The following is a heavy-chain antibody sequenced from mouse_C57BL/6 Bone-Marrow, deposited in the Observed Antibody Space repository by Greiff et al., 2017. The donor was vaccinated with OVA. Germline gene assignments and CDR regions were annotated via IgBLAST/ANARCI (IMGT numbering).Heavy chain of an antibody. D-gene: IGHD2-1*01. CDR2: IWSGGST. V-gene: IGHV2-2*01. CDR3: ARTNYPYYFDY. Sequence: VQLQQSGPGLVQPSQSLSITCTVSGFSLTSYGVHWVRQSPGKGLEWLGVIWSGGSTDYNAAFISRLSISKDNSKSQVFFKMNSLQADGTAIYYCARTNYPYYFDYWGQGTTLTVSS. J-gene: IGHJ2*01. CDR1: GFSLTSYG.